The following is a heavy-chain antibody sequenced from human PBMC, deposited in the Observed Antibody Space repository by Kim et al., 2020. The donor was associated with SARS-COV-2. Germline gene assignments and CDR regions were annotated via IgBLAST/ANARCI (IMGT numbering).Heavy chain of an antibody. J-gene: IGHJ4*02. CDR1: GFTFSSYG. CDR3: AKNTVDNYFDY. V-gene: IGHV3-30*18. D-gene: IGHD5-12*01. Sequence: GGSLRLSCAASGFTFSSYGMHWVRQAPGKGLEWVAVISYDGSNKYYADSVKGRFTISRDNSKNTLYLQMNSLRAEDTAVYYCAKNTVDNYFDYWGQGTLVTVSS. CDR2: ISYDGSNK.